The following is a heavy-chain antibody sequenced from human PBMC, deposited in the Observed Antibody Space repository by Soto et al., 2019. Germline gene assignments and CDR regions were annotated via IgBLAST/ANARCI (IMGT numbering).Heavy chain of an antibody. CDR1: GGSISSSSYY. Sequence: QLQLQESGPGLVKPSETLSLTCTVSGGSISSSSYYWGWIRQPPGKGLEWIGSIYYSGSTYYNPSLKSRVTISVDTSKNQFSLKLSSVTAADTAVYYCARKDFFDWVPHREAFDIWGQGTMVTVSS. CDR2: IYYSGST. J-gene: IGHJ3*02. V-gene: IGHV4-39*01. CDR3: ARKDFFDWVPHREAFDI. D-gene: IGHD3-9*01.